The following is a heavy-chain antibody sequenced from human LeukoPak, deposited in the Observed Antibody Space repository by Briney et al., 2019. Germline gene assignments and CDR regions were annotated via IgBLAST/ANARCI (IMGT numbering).Heavy chain of an antibody. J-gene: IGHJ4*02. CDR3: AKGYSSGWYYFDY. CDR1: GFTFDNYA. CDR2: IKQDGSEK. D-gene: IGHD6-19*01. V-gene: IGHV3-7*03. Sequence: GGSLRLSCAASGFTFDNYAMHWVRQAPGKGLEWVANIKQDGSEKYYVDSVKGRFTISRDNAKNSLYLQMNSLRAEDTALYYCAKGYSSGWYYFDYWGQGTLVTVSS.